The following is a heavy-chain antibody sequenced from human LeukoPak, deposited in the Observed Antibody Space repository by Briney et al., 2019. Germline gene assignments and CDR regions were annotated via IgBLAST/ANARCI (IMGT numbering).Heavy chain of an antibody. V-gene: IGHV1-2*02. Sequence: ASVKVSCKASGYTFTGYYMHWVRQAPGQGLEWMGWINPNSGGTNYAQKFQGRVAMTRDTSISTAYMGLSRLRSEDTAVYYCARDEAAAEGFDPWGQGTLVTVSS. CDR3: ARDEAAAEGFDP. J-gene: IGHJ5*02. CDR1: GYTFTGYY. D-gene: IGHD6-13*01. CDR2: INPNSGGT.